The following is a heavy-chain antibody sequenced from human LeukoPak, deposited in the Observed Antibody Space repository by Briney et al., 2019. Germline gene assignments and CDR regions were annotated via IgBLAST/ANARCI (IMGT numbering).Heavy chain of an antibody. CDR3: AELGITMIGGV. CDR2: ISTSSIYI. D-gene: IGHD3-10*02. V-gene: IGHV3-21*01. J-gene: IGHJ6*04. Sequence: TGGSLRLSCAASGFTFSSYSMNWVRQAPGKGLEWVSFISTSSIYIYYADSVKGRFTISRDNAKNSLYLQMNSLRAEDTAVYYCAELGITMIGGVWGKGTTVTISS. CDR1: GFTFSSYS.